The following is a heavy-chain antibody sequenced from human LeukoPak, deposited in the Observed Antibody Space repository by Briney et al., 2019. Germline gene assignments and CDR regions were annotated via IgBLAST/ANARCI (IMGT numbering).Heavy chain of an antibody. V-gene: IGHV1-69*05. D-gene: IGHD1-26*01. CDR2: IIPIFGTA. Sequence: GSSVKVSCKASGGTFSSYAISWVRQAPGRGLEWMGGIIPIFGTANYAQKFQGRVTITTDESTSTAYMELSSLRSEDTAVYYCASRRNSQDSGSYIGMDVWGKGTTVTVSS. CDR1: GGTFSSYA. J-gene: IGHJ6*04. CDR3: ASRRNSQDSGSYIGMDV.